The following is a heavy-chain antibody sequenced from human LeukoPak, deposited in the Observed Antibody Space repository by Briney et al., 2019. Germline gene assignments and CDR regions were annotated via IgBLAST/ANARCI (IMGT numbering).Heavy chain of an antibody. D-gene: IGHD6-19*01. CDR1: GFTFDDYA. V-gene: IGHV3-9*01. CDR3: AKDISGPVAGTVWGYYYGMDV. Sequence: GGSLRLSCAASGFTFDDYAMHWVRQAPGKGLEWVSGISWNSGSIGYADSVKGRFTISRDNAKNSLYLQMNSLRAEDTALYYCAKDISGPVAGTVWGYYYGMDVWGQGTTVTVSS. J-gene: IGHJ6*02. CDR2: ISWNSGSI.